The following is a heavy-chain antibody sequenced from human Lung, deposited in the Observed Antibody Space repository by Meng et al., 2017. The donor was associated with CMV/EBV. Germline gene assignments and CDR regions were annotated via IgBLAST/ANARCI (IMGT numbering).Heavy chain of an antibody. CDR1: GFTFSSYG. J-gene: IGHJ6*02. CDR2: IRYDGSNE. D-gene: IGHD5-12*01. Sequence: GGSLRLXXVASGFTFSSYGMHWVRQAPGKGLEWVAYIRYDGSNEYYVDSVKGRFTISRDNSKNTLYLQMSSLRAEDTAVYYCAKDRVYSSRYSGMDVWGQGTXVTVSS. CDR3: AKDRVYSSRYSGMDV. V-gene: IGHV3-30*02.